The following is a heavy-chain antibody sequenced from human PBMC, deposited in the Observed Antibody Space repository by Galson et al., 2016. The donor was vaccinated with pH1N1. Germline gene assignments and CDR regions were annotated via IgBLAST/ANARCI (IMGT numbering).Heavy chain of an antibody. Sequence: SLRLSCAASGFRFSAHVMSWVRQAPGKGLEWVAVVTASGDATFYGDSVKGRFTISRDNSRSTVSLQMNSLRPDDTALYYCVTRRPTTTPGVIDYWGQGILVSVSS. D-gene: IGHD1-1*01. J-gene: IGHJ4*02. CDR3: VTRRPTTTPGVIDY. CDR1: GFRFSAHV. CDR2: VTASGDAT. V-gene: IGHV3-23*01.